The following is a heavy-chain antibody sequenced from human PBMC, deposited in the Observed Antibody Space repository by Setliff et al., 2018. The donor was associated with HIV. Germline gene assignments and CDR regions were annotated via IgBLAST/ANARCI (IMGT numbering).Heavy chain of an antibody. V-gene: IGHV4-39*02. CDR3: ARERGPVGVVAAAYYYYMDV. J-gene: IGHJ6*03. CDR1: GDSVNDRSYF. D-gene: IGHD2-15*01. CDR2: FYYNGDS. Sequence: SETLSLTCTVSGDSVNDRSYFWGWIRQPPGKGLEWIGTFYYNGDSRYNPSLKSRVTISVDTSKNQFSLKLSSVTAADTAVYYCARERGPVGVVAAAYYYYMDVWGKGTTVTVSS.